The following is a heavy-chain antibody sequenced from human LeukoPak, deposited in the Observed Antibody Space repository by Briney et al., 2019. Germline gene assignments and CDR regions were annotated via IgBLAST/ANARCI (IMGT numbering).Heavy chain of an antibody. Sequence: ASVKVSCKVSGYTFTDYYMHWVQQAPGKGLEWMGLVDPEDGETIYEEKFQVRVTITADTSPDTAYMELSSLRSEDTAVYYCATLGGTGYSSGWLTGTNEVKYNWFDPWGQGTLVTVSS. J-gene: IGHJ5*02. V-gene: IGHV1-69-2*01. CDR3: ATLGGTGYSSGWLTGTNEVKYNWFDP. CDR2: VDPEDGET. CDR1: GYTFTDYY. D-gene: IGHD6-19*01.